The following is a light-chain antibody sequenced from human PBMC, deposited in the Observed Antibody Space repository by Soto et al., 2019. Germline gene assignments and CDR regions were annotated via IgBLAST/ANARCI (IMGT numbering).Light chain of an antibody. CDR3: CSYTGSNVV. Sequence: QSALTQPASVSGSPGQSITISCTGTSSDVGSYNLVSWYQQHPDKAPKLMIYEGSKRPSGVSNRFSGSKSGNTASLTISGLQAEDEADYYCCSYTGSNVVFGGGTKLTVL. J-gene: IGLJ2*01. CDR1: SSDVGSYNL. CDR2: EGS. V-gene: IGLV2-23*01.